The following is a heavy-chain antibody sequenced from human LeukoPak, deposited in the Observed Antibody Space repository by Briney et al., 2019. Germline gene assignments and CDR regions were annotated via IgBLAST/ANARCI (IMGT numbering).Heavy chain of an antibody. CDR2: ISWNSGSI. CDR3: AKIGEQQLVPYYFDY. J-gene: IGHJ4*02. V-gene: IGHV3-9*01. D-gene: IGHD6-13*01. CDR1: GFIFDDYA. Sequence: PGGSLRLSCAASGFIFDDYAMHWVRHAPGKGLEWVAGISWNSGSIGYADSVKGRFTISRDTAKTSLYLQMNSLRAEDTALYYCAKIGEQQLVPYYFDYWGQGTLVTVSS.